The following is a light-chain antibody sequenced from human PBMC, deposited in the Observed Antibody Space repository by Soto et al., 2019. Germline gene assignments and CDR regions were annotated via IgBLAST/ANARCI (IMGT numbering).Light chain of an antibody. CDR1: QSISSY. V-gene: IGKV1-39*01. Sequence: DLHMTQSPSSLSASVGDRVTITCRASQSISSYLNWYQQKPGKAPKLLIYAASSLQSGVPSRFSGSGSGTDFTLTISSLQPEDFATYYCQKSYSTPRTFGQGTKVDI. CDR2: AAS. CDR3: QKSYSTPRT. J-gene: IGKJ1*01.